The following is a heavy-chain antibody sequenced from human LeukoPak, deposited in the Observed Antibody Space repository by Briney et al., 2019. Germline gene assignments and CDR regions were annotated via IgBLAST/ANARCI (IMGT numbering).Heavy chain of an antibody. V-gene: IGHV1-2*02. CDR2: INCNSGGT. CDR1: GYTFTDYY. Sequence: ASVKVSCKASGYTFTDYYMHWVRQAPGQGLEWVGWINCNSGGTNYAQKFQGRVTVTRDTSINTAYMELSSLRSEDTAVYYCARDQLTYYYDSSEARSMDVWGQGTTVTVSS. D-gene: IGHD3-22*01. J-gene: IGHJ6*02. CDR3: ARDQLTYYYDSSEARSMDV.